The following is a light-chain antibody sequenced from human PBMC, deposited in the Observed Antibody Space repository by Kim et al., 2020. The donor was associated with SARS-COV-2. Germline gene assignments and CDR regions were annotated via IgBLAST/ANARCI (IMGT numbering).Light chain of an antibody. CDR2: GAS. CDR3: QQYGNSQYT. Sequence: EIVLTQSPGTLSLSPGERATLSCRASQSVSSSYLGWYQQRRGQAPRLLIYGASSRATGIPDRFSGSGSGTDFTLTISRLEPEDFAVYYCQQYGNSQYTFGQGTKLEI. CDR1: QSVSSSY. J-gene: IGKJ2*01. V-gene: IGKV3-20*01.